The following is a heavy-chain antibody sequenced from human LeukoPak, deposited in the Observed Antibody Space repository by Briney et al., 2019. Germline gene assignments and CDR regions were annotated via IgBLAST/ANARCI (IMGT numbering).Heavy chain of an antibody. Sequence: PGGSLRLSCAASGFTFSTYGMSWVRQAPGKGLEWVSAINGNGGITYYADSVKGRFTISRDNSKNTLYLQMNSLRAEDTAVYYCAKDAVRGVIRSKGESCCFDYWGQGTLVTVSS. CDR3: AKDAVRGVIRSKGESCCFDY. CDR2: INGNGGIT. J-gene: IGHJ4*02. V-gene: IGHV3-23*01. D-gene: IGHD3-10*01. CDR1: GFTFSTYG.